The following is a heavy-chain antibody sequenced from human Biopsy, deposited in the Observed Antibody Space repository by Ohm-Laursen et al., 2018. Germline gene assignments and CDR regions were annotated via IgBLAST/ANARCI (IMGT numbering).Heavy chain of an antibody. J-gene: IGHJ5*02. Sequence: SDTLSLTYGVYGGSFSGYYCSWIRQPPGKGLEWIGEINDSGRTNYNPSLRSRVTFSVDTSKNQFSLKLSSVTAADTAVYYCARGTNYYGSGRNRHWFDPWGQGTQVTVSS. CDR2: INDSGRT. CDR1: GGSFSGYY. CDR3: ARGTNYYGSGRNRHWFDP. V-gene: IGHV4-34*01. D-gene: IGHD3-10*01.